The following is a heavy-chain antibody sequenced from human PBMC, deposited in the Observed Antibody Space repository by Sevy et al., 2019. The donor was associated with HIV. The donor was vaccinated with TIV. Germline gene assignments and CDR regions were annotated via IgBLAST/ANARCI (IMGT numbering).Heavy chain of an antibody. D-gene: IGHD3-22*01. V-gene: IGHV3-21*01. CDR3: VQEIGAKNHV. Sequence: LSLTCAASGFTFSVYSMNWVRQAPGKGLEWVSSISSSFDINYADSLKGRITVSRDNAKNELYLQMNSLRVDDTAVYYCVQEIGAKNHVWGQGTTVTVSS. CDR1: GFTFSVYS. J-gene: IGHJ6*02. CDR2: ISSSFDI.